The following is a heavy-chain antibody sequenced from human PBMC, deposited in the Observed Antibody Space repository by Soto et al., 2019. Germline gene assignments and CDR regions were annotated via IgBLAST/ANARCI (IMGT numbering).Heavy chain of an antibody. CDR3: AKDAVAYNGEWDWFDL. D-gene: IGHD3-10*01. V-gene: IGHV3-23*01. CDR2: IGGSGSSA. J-gene: IGHJ5*02. CDR1: GFTFKNFA. Sequence: EVQLLESGGGLVQPGGSLRLSCAASGFTFKNFAVSWVRQAPGKGMEWVSAIGGSGSSANYADSVKGRFTVSRDDSKSTLYLHMNGLRVDDTALYYCAKDAVAYNGEWDWFDLWGQGTLVNVSS.